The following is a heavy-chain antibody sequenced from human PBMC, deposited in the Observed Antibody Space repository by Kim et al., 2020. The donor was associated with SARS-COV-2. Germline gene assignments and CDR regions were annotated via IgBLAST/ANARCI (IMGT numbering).Heavy chain of an antibody. D-gene: IGHD3-22*01. J-gene: IGHJ1*01. CDR1: GFTVSSNY. CDR3: ARGHAGTSHYDSSGYYFGLYFHH. CDR2: IYSGGST. V-gene: IGHV3-53*01. Sequence: GGSLRLSCAASGFTVSSNYMSWVRQAPGKGLEWVSLIYSGGSTYYADSVKGRFTISRDNSKNTLWLQMNSLRAEDTAVYYCARGHAGTSHYDSSGYYFGLYFHHWGQGTLVTVSS.